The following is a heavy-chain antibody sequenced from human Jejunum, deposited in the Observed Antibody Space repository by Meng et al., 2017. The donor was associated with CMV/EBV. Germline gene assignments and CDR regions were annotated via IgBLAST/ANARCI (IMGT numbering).Heavy chain of an antibody. J-gene: IGHJ4*02. CDR3: ARDGVSSVTDLDY. CDR2: INANSGAT. CDR1: GFTFTDYY. Sequence: NASGFTFTDYYLYWVRQAPGQGLEYMGWINANSGATGCAQKFQGRVSMTRDTSISTIYMELGGLRPDDTAVYYCARDGVSSVTDLDYWGQGTLVTVSS. D-gene: IGHD6-19*01. V-gene: IGHV1-2*02.